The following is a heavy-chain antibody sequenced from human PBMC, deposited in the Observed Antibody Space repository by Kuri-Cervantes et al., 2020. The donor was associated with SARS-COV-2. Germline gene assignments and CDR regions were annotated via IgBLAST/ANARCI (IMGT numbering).Heavy chain of an antibody. CDR1: GGSISSGAYS. J-gene: IGHJ6*02. Sequence: SETLSLTCSVSGGSISSGAYSWTWIRQPPGKGLEWIGYMYHSGRSYYNPSLKSRVTISVDRSKNQFFLNLSSVTAADTAVYYCARAEAARLYYGMDVWGQGTTVNVAS. V-gene: IGHV4-30-2*01. CDR3: ARAEAARLYYGMDV. D-gene: IGHD6-6*01. CDR2: MYHSGRS.